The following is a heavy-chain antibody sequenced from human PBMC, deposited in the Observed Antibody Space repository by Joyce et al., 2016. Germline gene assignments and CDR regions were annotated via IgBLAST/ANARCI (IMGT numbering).Heavy chain of an antibody. V-gene: IGHV3-74*01. CDR3: ARVGSYYFYMNV. CDR1: EFNFRTYW. CDR2: INSDGSST. J-gene: IGHJ6*03. D-gene: IGHD6-19*01. Sequence: EVQLVESGGGLVQPGGSLRLSCAASEFNFRTYWMLWVRQSPGKGLVGVSSINSDGSSTNYADFVKGRFTVSRDNANNTLYLQMNNLTAEDTATYYCARVGSYYFYMNVWGKGTTVTVSS.